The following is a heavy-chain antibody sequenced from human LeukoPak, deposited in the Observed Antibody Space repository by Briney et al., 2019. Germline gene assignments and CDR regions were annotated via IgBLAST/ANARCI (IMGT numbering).Heavy chain of an antibody. Sequence: PGGSLRLSCAASGFTFSDYYMSWIRQAPGKGLEWVSYISSSGSTIYYADSVKGRFTISRDNAKNSLYLQMNSLRAEDTAVYYCARASTQLVLAFDIWGQGTMVTVSS. J-gene: IGHJ3*02. V-gene: IGHV3-11*01. CDR3: ARASTQLVLAFDI. CDR1: GFTFSDYY. CDR2: ISSSGSTI. D-gene: IGHD6-13*01.